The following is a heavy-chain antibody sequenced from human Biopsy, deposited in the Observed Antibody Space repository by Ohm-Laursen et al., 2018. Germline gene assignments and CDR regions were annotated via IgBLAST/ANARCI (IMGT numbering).Heavy chain of an antibody. D-gene: IGHD3-3*01. J-gene: IGHJ3*01. CDR2: ISNRGST. Sequence: SDTLSLTCTVSGDSISSYYWSWIRQSPGKGLEWIGYISNRGSTNYNPSLRGRATISVDTSKNQFSLKLSSVTAADTAVFFCARLYRLDDYWNDDPPDAFDVWGQGTRVTVSS. CDR1: GDSISSYY. CDR3: ARLYRLDDYWNDDPPDAFDV. V-gene: IGHV4-59*07.